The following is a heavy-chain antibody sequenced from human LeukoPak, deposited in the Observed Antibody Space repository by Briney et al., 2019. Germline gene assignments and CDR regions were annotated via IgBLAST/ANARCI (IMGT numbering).Heavy chain of an antibody. Sequence: SVKVSCKASGGTFSSYAISWVRQAPGQGLEWMGGIIPIFGTANFAQKFQGRVTITADKSTSTAYMELSSLRSEDTAVYYCARSSPHYSGYAHWGQGTLVTVSS. CDR2: IIPIFGTA. CDR3: ARSSPHYSGYAH. V-gene: IGHV1-69*06. CDR1: GGTFSSYA. J-gene: IGHJ4*02. D-gene: IGHD5-12*01.